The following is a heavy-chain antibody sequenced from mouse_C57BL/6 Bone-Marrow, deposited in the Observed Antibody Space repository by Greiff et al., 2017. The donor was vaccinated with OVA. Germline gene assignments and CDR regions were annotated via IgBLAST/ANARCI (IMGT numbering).Heavy chain of an antibody. V-gene: IGHV1-58*01. Sequence: VHVKQSGAELVSPGSSVKMSCKTSGYTFTSSGINWVKQRPGQCLEWIGYIYIGNGYTEYNAQFKGKATLTSDTSSSTAYMQLSSLTSEDSAIYFCARTDYSNYGYWGKGTTLTVSS. CDR3: ARTDYSNYGY. J-gene: IGHJ2*01. CDR2: IYIGNGYT. CDR1: GYTFTSSG. D-gene: IGHD2-5*01.